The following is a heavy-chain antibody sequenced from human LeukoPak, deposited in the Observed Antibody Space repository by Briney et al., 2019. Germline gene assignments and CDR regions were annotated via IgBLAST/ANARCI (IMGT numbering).Heavy chain of an antibody. CDR2: IYPGDSDT. V-gene: IGHV5-51*01. CDR3: ARLGRITMIVDYY. CDR1: GYSFTSYW. D-gene: IGHD3-22*01. J-gene: IGHJ4*02. Sequence: GESLKISCKGSGYSFTSYWIGWVRQMPGKGLEWMGIIYPGDSDTRYSPSFQGQVTISADKSISTAYPQWSSLKASDTAMYYCARLGRITMIVDYYWGQGTLVTVSS.